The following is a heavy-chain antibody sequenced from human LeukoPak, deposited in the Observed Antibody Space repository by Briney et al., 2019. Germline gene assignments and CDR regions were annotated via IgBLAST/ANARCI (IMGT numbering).Heavy chain of an antibody. CDR2: MNPNSGNT. CDR1: GYTLTELS. Sequence: ASVKVSCKVSGYTLTELSMHWVRQATGQGLEWMGWMNPNSGNTGYAQKFQGRVTMTRNTSISTAYMELSSLRSEDTAVYYCARGTGYSSCWGQGTLVTVSS. CDR3: ARGTGYSSC. J-gene: IGHJ4*02. V-gene: IGHV1-8*01. D-gene: IGHD5-18*01.